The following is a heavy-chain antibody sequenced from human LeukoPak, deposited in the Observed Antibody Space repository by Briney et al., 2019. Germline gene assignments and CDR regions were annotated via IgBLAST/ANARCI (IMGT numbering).Heavy chain of an antibody. J-gene: IGHJ5*02. D-gene: IGHD6-6*01. CDR2: INHDASEK. CDR3: ATSSYSSSSS. CDR1: GFTFSKYW. V-gene: IGHV3-7*01. Sequence: PGGSLRLSCAASGFTFSKYWMLWVRQAPGKGLEWVANINHDASEKYYVGSVEGRFTISRDNAKNSLFLQMNSLRAEDTGVYYCATSSYSSSSSWGQGTLVTVSS.